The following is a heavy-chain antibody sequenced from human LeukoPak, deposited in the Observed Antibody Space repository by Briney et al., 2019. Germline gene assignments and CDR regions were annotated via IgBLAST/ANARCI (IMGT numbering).Heavy chain of an antibody. CDR3: ARGKRSEYSSGWYSEFDY. V-gene: IGHV1-8*03. D-gene: IGHD6-19*01. Sequence: GASVKVSCKASGYTFTSYDINWVRQATGQGLEWMGWMNPNSGNTGYAQKFQGRVTITRNTSISTAYMELSSLRSEDTAVYYCARGKRSEYSSGWYSEFDYWGQGTLVTVSS. CDR2: MNPNSGNT. J-gene: IGHJ4*02. CDR1: GYTFTSYD.